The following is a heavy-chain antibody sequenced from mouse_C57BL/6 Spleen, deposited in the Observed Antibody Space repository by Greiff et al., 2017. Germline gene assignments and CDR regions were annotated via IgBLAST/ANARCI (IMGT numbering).Heavy chain of an antibody. CDR1: GYAFTNYL. J-gene: IGHJ2*01. CDR3: ARFELGGEV. Sequence: QVQLQQSGAELVRPGTSVKVSCKASGYAFTNYLIEWVKQRPGQGLEWIGVINPGSGGTNYNEKFKGKATLTADKASSTSYMPLSILTSEDAAVFCCARFELGGEVWGHGTTLTFSS. D-gene: IGHD4-1*01. CDR2: INPGSGGT. V-gene: IGHV1-54*01.